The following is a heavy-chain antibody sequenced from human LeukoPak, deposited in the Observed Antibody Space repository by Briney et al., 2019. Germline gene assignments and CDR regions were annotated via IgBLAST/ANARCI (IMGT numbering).Heavy chain of an antibody. CDR2: FDPEDGET. J-gene: IGHJ4*02. CDR3: ATATYSGSYQYFDY. CDR1: GYTLTELS. V-gene: IGHV1-24*01. D-gene: IGHD1-26*01. Sequence: ASVKVSCKVSGYTLTELSMHWVRQAPGKGLEWMGGFDPEDGETIYAQKFQGRVTMTEDTSTDTAYMELSGLRSEDTAVYYCATATYSGSYQYFDYWGQGTLVTVSS.